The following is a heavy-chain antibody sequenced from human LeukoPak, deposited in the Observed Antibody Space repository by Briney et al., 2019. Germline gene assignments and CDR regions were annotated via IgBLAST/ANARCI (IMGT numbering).Heavy chain of an antibody. Sequence: PGGSLRLSCAASGFTFSTYARCWFRQPPRKGPEWVANIKQDGSQRYYVASVRGRFTISRDNAKNSLFLQMNGLRAEDTAVYYCARRGGSSSRRSPIDYWGQGTLVTVSS. CDR1: GFTFSTYA. V-gene: IGHV3-7*01. CDR2: IKQDGSQR. CDR3: ARRGGSSSRRSPIDY. D-gene: IGHD6-6*01. J-gene: IGHJ4*02.